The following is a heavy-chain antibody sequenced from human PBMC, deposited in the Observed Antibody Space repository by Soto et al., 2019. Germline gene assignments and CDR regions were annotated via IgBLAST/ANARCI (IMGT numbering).Heavy chain of an antibody. Sequence: PAGSLRLSCAASGFTFSSYGMHWVRQAPGKGLEWVAVIWYDGSNKYYADSVKGRFTISRDNSKNTLYLQMNSLRAEDTAVYYCASLGPTYYYDSSGYLDYWGQGTLVTVSS. J-gene: IGHJ4*02. CDR3: ASLGPTYYYDSSGYLDY. CDR1: GFTFSSYG. V-gene: IGHV3-33*01. CDR2: IWYDGSNK. D-gene: IGHD3-22*01.